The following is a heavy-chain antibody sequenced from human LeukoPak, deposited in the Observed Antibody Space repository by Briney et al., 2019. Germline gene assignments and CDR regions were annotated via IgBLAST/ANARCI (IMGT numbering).Heavy chain of an antibody. D-gene: IGHD3-10*01. CDR1: GFTVSSNY. CDR3: ARDSPFYGSGRGPSYGMDV. J-gene: IGHJ6*02. CDR2: IYSGGST. Sequence: GGSLRLSCAASGFTVSSNYMSWVRQAPGEGLEWVSVIYSGGSTYYADSVKGRFTISRDNSKNTLYLQMNSLRAEDTAVYYCARDSPFYGSGRGPSYGMDVWGQGTTVTVSS. V-gene: IGHV3-66*01.